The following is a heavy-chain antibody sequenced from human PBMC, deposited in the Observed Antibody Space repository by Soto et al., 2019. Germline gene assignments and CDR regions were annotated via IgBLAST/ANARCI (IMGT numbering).Heavy chain of an antibody. D-gene: IGHD3-22*01. J-gene: IGHJ1*01. Sequence: QVHLVQSGAEVKKPGSSVKVSCKASGGTFSSYAISWVRQAPGQGLEWMGGIIPIFGTANYAQKFQGRVKITGEKSTSTAYMELRSLRSEGTAVYYCARDRFDSSGYCFQHWGQGTLVTVSS. CDR3: ARDRFDSSGYCFQH. CDR1: GGTFSSYA. V-gene: IGHV1-69*06. CDR2: IIPIFGTA.